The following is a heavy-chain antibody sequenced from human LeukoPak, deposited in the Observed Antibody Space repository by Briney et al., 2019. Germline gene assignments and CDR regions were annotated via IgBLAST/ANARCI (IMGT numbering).Heavy chain of an antibody. CDR2: IYNSGST. Sequence: SETLSLTCSVSGGSISSYYWSWIRQPPAKGLEWIGYIYNSGSTNYNPSLKSRLTISVDTSKNQFSLKLSSVTAADTAVYYCARATVTTWFDRWGQGTLVTVSS. CDR1: GGSISSYY. D-gene: IGHD4-17*01. CDR3: ARATVTTWFDR. J-gene: IGHJ5*02. V-gene: IGHV4-59*01.